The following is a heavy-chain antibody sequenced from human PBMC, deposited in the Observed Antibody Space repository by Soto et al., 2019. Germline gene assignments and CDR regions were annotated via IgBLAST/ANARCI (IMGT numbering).Heavy chain of an antibody. CDR2: IYYSGST. CDR1: GGSISSGDYY. CDR3: ARDPTVVTRGPDAFDI. D-gene: IGHD4-17*01. Sequence: SETLSLTCTVSGGSISSGDYYWSWIRQPPGKGLEWIGYIYYSGSTYYNPSPKSRVTISVDTSKNQFSLKLSSVTAADTAVYYCARDPTVVTRGPDAFDIWGQGTMVTVSS. J-gene: IGHJ3*02. V-gene: IGHV4-30-4*01.